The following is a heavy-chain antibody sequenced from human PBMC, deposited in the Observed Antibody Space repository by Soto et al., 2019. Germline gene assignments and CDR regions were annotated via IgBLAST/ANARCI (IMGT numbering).Heavy chain of an antibody. D-gene: IGHD4-17*01. CDR3: ARHDYGDRNGDYFDY. Sequence: SETLSLTCTVSGGSISSSSYYWGWIRQPPGKGLEWIGSIYYSGSTYYNPSLKSRVTISVDTSKNQFSLKLSSVTAADTAVYYCARHDYGDRNGDYFDYWGQGTLVTVSS. CDR1: GGSISSSSYY. CDR2: IYYSGST. J-gene: IGHJ4*02. V-gene: IGHV4-39*01.